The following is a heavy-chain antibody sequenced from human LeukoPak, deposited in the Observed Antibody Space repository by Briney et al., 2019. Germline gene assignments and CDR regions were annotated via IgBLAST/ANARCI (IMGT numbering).Heavy chain of an antibody. V-gene: IGHV1-69*05. J-gene: IGHJ4*02. CDR2: IIPIFGTA. Sequence: SVKVSCKASGGTFSSYAISWVRQAPGQGLEWMGGIIPIFGTANYAQKFQGRVTMTRDTSISTAYMELSRLRSDDTAVYYCARVSVGDYYDSSGDYWGQGTLVTVSS. D-gene: IGHD3-22*01. CDR3: ARVSVGDYYDSSGDY. CDR1: GGTFSSYA.